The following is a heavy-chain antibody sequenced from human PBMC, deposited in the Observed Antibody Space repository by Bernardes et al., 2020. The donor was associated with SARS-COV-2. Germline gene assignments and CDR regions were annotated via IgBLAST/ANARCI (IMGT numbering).Heavy chain of an antibody. D-gene: IGHD7-27*01. CDR3: AGEGTGDRSFDI. J-gene: IGHJ3*02. Sequence: SETLSLTCTVSGGSISTYYWSWIRQPPGKGLEWIGYINYSGNTNSNPSLKSRVTISVDTSKNQFSLKLISVTAADTAVYFCAGEGTGDRSFDIWGQGTMVTVSP. CDR2: INYSGNT. CDR1: GGSISTYY. V-gene: IGHV4-59*01.